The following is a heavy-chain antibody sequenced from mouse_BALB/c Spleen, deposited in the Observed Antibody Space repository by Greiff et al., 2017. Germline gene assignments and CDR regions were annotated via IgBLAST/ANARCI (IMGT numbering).Heavy chain of an antibody. Sequence: QVQLQQSGAELVKPGASVKMSCKASGYTFTSYWMHWVKQRPGQGLEWIGVIDPSDSYTSYNQKFKGKATLTVDTSSSTAYMQLSSLTSEDSAVYYCTRWGWFHWYFDVWGAGTTVTVSS. CDR3: TRWGWFHWYFDV. V-gene: IGHV1S127*01. D-gene: IGHD1-1*02. CDR2: IDPSDSYT. CDR1: GYTFTSYW. J-gene: IGHJ1*01.